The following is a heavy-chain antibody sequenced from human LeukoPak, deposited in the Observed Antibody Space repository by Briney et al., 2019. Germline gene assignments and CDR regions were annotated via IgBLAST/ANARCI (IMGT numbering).Heavy chain of an antibody. CDR2: VGHSGTT. D-gene: IGHD3-10*01. CDR3: ARELISSRAAFDT. Sequence: PSETLSLTCAVYGGSLNDYLWSWIRQPPGQGLEWIGEVGHSGTTNYNPSLKSRVIISVDTSKNQFSLKLTSVTAADTAVYYCARELISSRAAFDTWGQGTVVTVSS. CDR1: GGSLNDYL. J-gene: IGHJ3*02. V-gene: IGHV4-34*01.